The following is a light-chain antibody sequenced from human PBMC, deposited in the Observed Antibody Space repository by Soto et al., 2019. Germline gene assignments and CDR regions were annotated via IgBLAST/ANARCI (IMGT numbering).Light chain of an antibody. Sequence: ELVLTQSPATLSLSPGERATLSCRASQSVAGYLAWYQQKPGQGPRLLIYDTSNRATGAPPRFSGSGSGTDFTLTNSSLEPEDFAIYYCQQRSNWRMYTFGQGTKLEIK. V-gene: IGKV3-11*01. CDR2: DTS. J-gene: IGKJ2*01. CDR1: QSVAGY. CDR3: QQRSNWRMYT.